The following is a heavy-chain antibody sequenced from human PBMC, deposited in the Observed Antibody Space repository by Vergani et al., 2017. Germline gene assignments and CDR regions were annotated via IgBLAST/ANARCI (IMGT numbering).Heavy chain of an antibody. D-gene: IGHD6-13*01. Sequence: QVQLQESGPGLVKPSETLSLTCTVSGGSISSYYWRWIRQPPGKGLEWIGYIYYSGSTNYNPSLKSRVTISVDTSKNKFSLKLSSLTAADTAVYYCAREAKYSSSWYYYYYYMDVWGKGTTVTVSS. V-gene: IGHV4-59*01. CDR1: GGSISSYY. J-gene: IGHJ6*03. CDR2: IYYSGST. CDR3: AREAKYSSSWYYYYYYMDV.